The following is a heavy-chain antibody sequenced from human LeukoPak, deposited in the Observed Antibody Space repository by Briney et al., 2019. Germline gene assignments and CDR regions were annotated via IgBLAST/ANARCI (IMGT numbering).Heavy chain of an antibody. Sequence: PGGCLRLSCAASGFTVSSNYMSWVRQAPGKGLEWVSVIYSGGSTYYADSVKGRFTISRDNSKNTLYLQMNSLRAEDTAVYYCARDEFHIFDIWGQGTMVTVSS. CDR3: ARDEFHIFDI. CDR1: GFTVSSNY. J-gene: IGHJ3*02. V-gene: IGHV3-66*01. D-gene: IGHD2-21*01. CDR2: IYSGGST.